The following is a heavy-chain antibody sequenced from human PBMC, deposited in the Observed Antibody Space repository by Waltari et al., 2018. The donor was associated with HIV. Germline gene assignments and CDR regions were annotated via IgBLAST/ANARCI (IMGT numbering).Heavy chain of an antibody. D-gene: IGHD1-26*01. CDR1: DDSFTSSSYF. CDR2: VYYGGTN. J-gene: IGHJ3*02. V-gene: IGHV4-39*02. Sequence: QLPLQESGPGLVKPWDTLSLTCTVSDDSFTSSSYFWGWIRQAPGQGLEWIGSVYYGGTNYYNPSLKSRATVSADTSRRQFSLRLSAVTAEDTAIYYCARGSGSTYGDSFDMWGQGTRVIVSS. CDR3: ARGSGSTYGDSFDM.